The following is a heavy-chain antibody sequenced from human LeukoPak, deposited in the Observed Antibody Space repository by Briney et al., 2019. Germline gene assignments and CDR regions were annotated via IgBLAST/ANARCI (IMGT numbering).Heavy chain of an antibody. CDR1: GFNLRSNA. Sequence: PGGSLRLSCAASGFNLRSNARSWVRQAPGKGLEWVSAISGSGGSTYYADSVKGRFTISRDNSKNTLYLQMNSLRAEDTAVYYCAKDLGIAAAGDYWGQGTLVTVSS. CDR2: ISGSGGST. J-gene: IGHJ4*02. CDR3: AKDLGIAAAGDY. V-gene: IGHV3-23*01. D-gene: IGHD6-13*01.